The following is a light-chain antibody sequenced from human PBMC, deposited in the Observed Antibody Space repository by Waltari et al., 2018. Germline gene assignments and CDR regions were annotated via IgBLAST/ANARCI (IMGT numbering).Light chain of an antibody. CDR3: FSYRRSSTWV. V-gene: IGLV2-14*03. CDR1: SSDVGGYDY. CDR2: DVT. Sequence: QSALTQPASVSGSPGQSITISCTGTSSDVGGYDYLSWYQQHPGKPPKPLIYDVTKRPSGVSNRFSGSKSANTASLTISGLQAEDEADYYCFSYRRSSTWVFGEGTKLTVL. J-gene: IGLJ3*02.